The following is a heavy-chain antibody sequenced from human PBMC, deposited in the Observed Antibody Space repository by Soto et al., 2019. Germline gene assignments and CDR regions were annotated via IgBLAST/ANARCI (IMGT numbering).Heavy chain of an antibody. CDR2: IKPNGGVT. D-gene: IGHD1-26*01. V-gene: IGHV1-2*04. CDR3: ARESGGATATLDYSYFYMDV. J-gene: IGHJ6*03. CDR1: GDSFNDYY. Sequence: QVQLVQSGAEVRKPGASVTVSCRSSGDSFNDYYIHWVRQAPGQGVEWMGWIKPNGGVTSYAEKFQGWDSMTRATSIRTVYMQLRRPRSDDTAVYYCARESGGATATLDYSYFYMDVWRTGPTVPVS.